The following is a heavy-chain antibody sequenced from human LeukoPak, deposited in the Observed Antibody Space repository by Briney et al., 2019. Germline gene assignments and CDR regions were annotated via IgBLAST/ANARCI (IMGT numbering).Heavy chain of an antibody. D-gene: IGHD6-19*01. J-gene: IGHJ4*02. CDR3: ASGGWYVRRYFDY. V-gene: IGHV1-24*01. CDR2: FDPEDGET. CDR1: GYTLTELS. Sequence: APVKVSCKVSGYTLTELSMHWVRQAPGKGLEWMGGFDPEDGETIYAQKFQGRVTMTEDTSTDTAYMELRSLRSDDTAVYYCASGGWYVRRYFDYWGQGTLVTVSS.